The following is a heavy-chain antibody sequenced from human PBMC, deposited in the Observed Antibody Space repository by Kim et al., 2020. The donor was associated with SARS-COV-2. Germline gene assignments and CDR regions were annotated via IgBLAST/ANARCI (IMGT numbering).Heavy chain of an antibody. J-gene: IGHJ3*02. V-gene: IGHV4-59*01. CDR3: ARVYYCDSSGFAFNS. CDR1: GGSIRSYY. CDR2: IYYSGST. D-gene: IGHD3-22*01. Sequence: SETLSLTCTVSGGSIRSYYWSWIRQPPGKGLEWIAYIYYSGSTNYNPSLKSRVTISVDTSKNQFYLKLSPVTAADTAVYYCARVYYCDSSGFAFNSWGQGTMATVSS.